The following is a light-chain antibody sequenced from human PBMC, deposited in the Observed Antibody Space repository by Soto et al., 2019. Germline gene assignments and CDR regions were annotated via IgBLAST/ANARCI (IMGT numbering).Light chain of an antibody. J-gene: IGKJ5*01. CDR1: QSVSSY. CDR2: DAS. V-gene: IGKV3-11*01. Sequence: EMVLTRSPATLSLCPRERGTVSCMASQSVSSYLAWYQQKPGQAPRLLIYDASNRATGIPARFSGSGSGTDFTLTISSLEPEDFAVYYCQQRSNWPLTFGQGTRLEIK. CDR3: QQRSNWPLT.